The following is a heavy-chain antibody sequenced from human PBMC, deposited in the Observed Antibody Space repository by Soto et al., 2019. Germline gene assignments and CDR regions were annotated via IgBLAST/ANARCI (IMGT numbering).Heavy chain of an antibody. J-gene: IGHJ6*02. CDR2: IIPIFGTA. CDR3: ARGLVRGVIKDYYYYYGMDV. D-gene: IGHD3-10*01. CDR1: GGTFSSYA. Sequence: QVQLVQSGAEVKKPGSSVKVSCKASGGTFSSYAISWVRQAPGQGLEWMGGIIPIFGTANYAQKFQGRVTITAAESTSTAYMELSSLRSEDTAVYYCARGLVRGVIKDYYYYYGMDVWGQGTTVTVSS. V-gene: IGHV1-69*12.